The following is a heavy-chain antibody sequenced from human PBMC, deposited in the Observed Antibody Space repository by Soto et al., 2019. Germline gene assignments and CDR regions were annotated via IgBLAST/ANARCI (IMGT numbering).Heavy chain of an antibody. CDR1: GYTFTSYA. Sequence: ASVKVSCKASGYTFTSYAMHWVRQAPGQRLEWMGWINAGNGNTKYSQKFQGRVTITRDTSASTAYMELSSLRSEDTAVYYCARERGLYSSSYYFDYWGQGTLVTVSS. D-gene: IGHD6-6*01. J-gene: IGHJ4*02. V-gene: IGHV1-3*01. CDR2: INAGNGNT. CDR3: ARERGLYSSSYYFDY.